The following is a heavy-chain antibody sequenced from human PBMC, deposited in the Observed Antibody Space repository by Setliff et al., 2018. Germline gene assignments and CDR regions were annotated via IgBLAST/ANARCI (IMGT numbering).Heavy chain of an antibody. CDR3: ARDSGQSRNYNFWSGQLDY. J-gene: IGHJ4*02. V-gene: IGHV3-30*01. CDR2: TSYDGINQ. CDR1: GFAFRTHP. Sequence: AGGSLRLSCAASGFAFRTHPMHWVRQAPGKGLEWLAVTSYDGINQYYADSVQGRFTIFRDNSKNTLYLQMNSLRGEDTAVYYCARDSGQSRNYNFWSGQLDYWGQGTLVTVSS. D-gene: IGHD3-3*01.